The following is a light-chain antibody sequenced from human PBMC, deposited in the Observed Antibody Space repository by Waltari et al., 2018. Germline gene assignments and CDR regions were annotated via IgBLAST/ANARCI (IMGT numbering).Light chain of an antibody. V-gene: IGLV2-14*03. Sequence: QSALTQPASVSGSPGQSITISCTGTSSDVGGYNYVSWYQQHPGKAPKLMIYDVSNRPSGVSNRFSGSKSGNTAFLTISGLQAGDDADYYCSSYTTSTTYVEFGGGTKLTVL. CDR3: SSYTTSTTYVE. CDR1: SSDVGGYNY. J-gene: IGLJ2*01. CDR2: DVS.